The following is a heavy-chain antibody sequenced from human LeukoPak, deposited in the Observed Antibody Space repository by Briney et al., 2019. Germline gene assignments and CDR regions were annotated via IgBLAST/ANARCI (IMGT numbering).Heavy chain of an antibody. V-gene: IGHV4-34*01. CDR2: INHSGST. J-gene: IGHJ4*02. Sequence: KTSETLSLTCAVYGGSFSGYYWSWIRQPPGKGLEWIGEINHSGSTNYNPSLKSRVTISINTSKNQFSLKLSSVTAADTAVYYCARRNEQDIVATFRRRYYFDYWGQGTLVTVSS. CDR1: GGSFSGYY. D-gene: IGHD5-12*01. CDR3: ARRNEQDIVATFRRRYYFDY.